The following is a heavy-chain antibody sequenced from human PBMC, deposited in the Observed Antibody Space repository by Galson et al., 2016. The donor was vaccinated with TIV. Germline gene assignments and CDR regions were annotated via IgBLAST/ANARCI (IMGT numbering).Heavy chain of an antibody. CDR2: ISWNSGSI. CDR1: GFIFADYA. D-gene: IGHD2-8*01. V-gene: IGHV3-9*01. Sequence: SLRLSCAASGFIFADYAMHWVRQGPGKGLEWVSGISWNSGSIGYADSVKGRFTISRDNAKNSLYLQTNSLRTEDTALYYCVKDSRIGAMLMGYGLDVWGQGTTVTVSS. J-gene: IGHJ6*02. CDR3: VKDSRIGAMLMGYGLDV.